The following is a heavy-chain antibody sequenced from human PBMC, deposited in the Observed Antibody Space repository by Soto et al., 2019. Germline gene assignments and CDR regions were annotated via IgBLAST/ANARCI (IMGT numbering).Heavy chain of an antibody. CDR1: GGTFSSYA. V-gene: IGHV1-69*04. J-gene: IGHJ4*02. CDR3: ARDRRLLWFGELLYYFDY. D-gene: IGHD3-10*01. CDR2: IIPIRCIA. Sequence: ASVKVSCKASGGTFSSYAISWVRQAPGQGLDWMGRIIPIRCIANYAQKFQGRVTITADKSTSTVYMELSSLRSEDTAVYYCARDRRLLWFGELLYYFDYWGQRTLVTVSS.